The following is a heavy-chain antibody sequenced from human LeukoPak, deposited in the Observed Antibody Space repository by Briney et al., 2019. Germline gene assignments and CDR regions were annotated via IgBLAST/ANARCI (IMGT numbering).Heavy chain of an antibody. D-gene: IGHD3-9*01. CDR1: GGSFSGYY. CDR3: ARVQKNYDILTGYRLKGIDY. Sequence: PSETLSLTCAVYGGSFSGYYWSWIRQPPGKGLEWIGEINHSGSTNYNPSLKGRVTISVDTSKNQFSLKLSSVTAADTAVYYCARVQKNYDILTGYRLKGIDYWGQGTLVTVSS. CDR2: INHSGST. V-gene: IGHV4-34*01. J-gene: IGHJ4*02.